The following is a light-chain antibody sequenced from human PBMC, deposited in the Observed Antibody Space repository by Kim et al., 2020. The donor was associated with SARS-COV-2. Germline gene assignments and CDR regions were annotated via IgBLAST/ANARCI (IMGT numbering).Light chain of an antibody. V-gene: IGKV1-39*01. CDR3: QQTYNTPYT. CDR2: AAS. Sequence: ASVGDRVTITCRASENIDKYLNWIQQKPGKAPKSLIYAASSLQSGVPSRFSGSGSGTDFTLTISSLQPEDSATYFCQQTYNTPYTFGQGTKLEI. CDR1: ENIDKY. J-gene: IGKJ2*01.